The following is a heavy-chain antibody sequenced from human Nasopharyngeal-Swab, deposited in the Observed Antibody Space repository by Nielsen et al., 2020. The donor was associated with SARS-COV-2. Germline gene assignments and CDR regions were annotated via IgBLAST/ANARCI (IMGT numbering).Heavy chain of an antibody. CDR3: ARETGRSSNAFDI. D-gene: IGHD1-26*01. CDR2: IYYSGST. Sequence: SETLSLTCTVSGGSISSGCYYWSWIRQHPGKGLEWIGYIYYSGSTYYNPSLKSRVTISVDTSKNQFSLKLSSVTAADTAVYYCARETGRSSNAFDIWGQGTMVTVSS. J-gene: IGHJ3*02. CDR1: GGSISSGCYY. V-gene: IGHV4-31*03.